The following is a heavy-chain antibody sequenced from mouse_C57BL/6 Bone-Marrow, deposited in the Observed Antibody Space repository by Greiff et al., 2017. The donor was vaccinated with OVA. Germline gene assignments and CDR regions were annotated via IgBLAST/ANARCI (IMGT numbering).Heavy chain of an antibody. CDR1: GFSLTSYG. D-gene: IGHD1-1*02. CDR3: AKTPSYGRRKRDWFAY. J-gene: IGHJ3*01. CDR2: IWGGGST. Sequence: VQRVESGPGLVAPSQSLSITCTVSGFSLTSYGVDWVRQPPGKGLEWLGVIWGGGSTNYNSALMSRLSISKDNSKSQVFLKMNSLQTDDTAMYYCAKTPSYGRRKRDWFAYWGQGTLVTVSA. V-gene: IGHV2-9*01.